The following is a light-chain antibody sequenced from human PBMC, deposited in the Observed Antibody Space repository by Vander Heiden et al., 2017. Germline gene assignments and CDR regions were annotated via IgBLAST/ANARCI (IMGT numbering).Light chain of an antibody. CDR3: QQYNNWPPFT. V-gene: IGKV3-15*01. CDR2: GAS. J-gene: IGKJ4*01. Sequence: IVMTQSPATLSVSRGERATLPCRGGHSVSSNLAWYQQKPAQAPRLLIYGASTRATGIPARFSGSGSGTEFTLTISSRLSEDFAVYYCQQYNNWPPFTFGGGTKVEIK. CDR1: HSVSSN.